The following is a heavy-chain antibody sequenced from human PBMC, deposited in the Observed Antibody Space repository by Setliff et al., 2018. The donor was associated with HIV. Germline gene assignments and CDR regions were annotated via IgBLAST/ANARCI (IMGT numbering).Heavy chain of an antibody. V-gene: IGHV4-59*01. CDR2: IYYSGST. CDR3: ARGDYDYYYYYMDV. D-gene: IGHD4-17*01. Sequence: PSETLSLTCTVSGGSISSYYWSWIRQPPGKGLEWIGYIYYSGSTNYNPSLKSRVTISVDTSKNQFSLKLSSVTAADTAVYYCARGDYDYYYYYMDVWGKGTTVTVS. J-gene: IGHJ6*03. CDR1: GGSISSYY.